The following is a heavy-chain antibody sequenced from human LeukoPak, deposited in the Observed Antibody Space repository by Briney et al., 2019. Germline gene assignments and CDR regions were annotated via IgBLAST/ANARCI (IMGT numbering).Heavy chain of an antibody. V-gene: IGHV4-4*07. CDR1: GGSISNYY. CDR3: ARGYSSSWSHIAQPTEYFQH. D-gene: IGHD6-13*01. CDR2: IYISGST. J-gene: IGHJ1*01. Sequence: SETLSLTCTVSGGSISNYYWSWIRQPAGKRLEWIGRIYISGSTNYNPSLKSRVTMSVDTSKNQFSLKLSSVTAADTAVYYCARGYSSSWSHIAQPTEYFQHWGQGTLVTVSS.